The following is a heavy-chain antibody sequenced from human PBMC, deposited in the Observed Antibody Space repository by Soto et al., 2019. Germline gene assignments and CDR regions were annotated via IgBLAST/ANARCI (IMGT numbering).Heavy chain of an antibody. D-gene: IGHD4-17*01. V-gene: IGHV3-30*03. CDR1: GFTFSSYA. CDR2: ISYDGTNK. J-gene: IGHJ5*02. Sequence: LRLSCAASGFTFSSYAMHWVRQAPGKGLEWVAIISYDGTNKYYADSVKGRFTISRDNSKNTLYLQMNSLRPEDTAMYYCAILSCYGDHRDLLSYPTRRSSDP. CDR3: AILSCYGDHRDLLSYPTRRSSDP.